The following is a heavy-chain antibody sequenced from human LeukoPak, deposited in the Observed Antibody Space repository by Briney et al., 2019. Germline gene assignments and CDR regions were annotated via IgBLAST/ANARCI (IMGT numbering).Heavy chain of an antibody. J-gene: IGHJ5*02. CDR2: IYYSGST. CDR1: GGSISSYY. V-gene: IGHV4-59*01. CDR3: ARATQQQLFFWFDP. Sequence: SETLSLTCTVSGGSISSYYWSWIRQPPGKGLEWIGYIYYSGSTNYNPSLKSRVTISVDTSKNQFSLKLSSVTAADTAVYYCARATQQQLFFWFDPWGQGTLVTVSS. D-gene: IGHD6-13*01.